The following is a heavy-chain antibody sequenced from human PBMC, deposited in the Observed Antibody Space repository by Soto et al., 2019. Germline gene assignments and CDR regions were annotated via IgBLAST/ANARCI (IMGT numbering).Heavy chain of an antibody. Sequence: GGSLRLSCAASGFTFSSYAMHWVRQVPGKGLEYVSAISINGGSTYYANSVKGRFTISRDNSKNTLYLQMGSLRAEDMAVYYCARSPYYDFWSGYYTHVDYLDYWGQGTLVTVSS. CDR3: ARSPYYDFWSGYYTHVDYLDY. D-gene: IGHD3-3*01. V-gene: IGHV3-64*01. CDR2: ISINGGST. J-gene: IGHJ4*02. CDR1: GFTFSSYA.